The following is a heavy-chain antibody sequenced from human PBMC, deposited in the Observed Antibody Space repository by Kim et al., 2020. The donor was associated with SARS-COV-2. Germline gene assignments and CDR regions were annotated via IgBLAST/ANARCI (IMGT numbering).Heavy chain of an antibody. CDR2: IHPRGTT. J-gene: IGHJ3*01. CDR3: TRELEEEALHTSGYDAFNV. D-gene: IGHD3-22*01. V-gene: IGHV3-48*03. CDR1: GFTFSSYE. Sequence: GGSLRLSCAASGFTFSSYEMDWVRQAPGKGLEWISYIHPRGTTYYAGSVKGRFTISRDNAKNSLYLQMDNLRADDTAVYYCTRELEEEALHTSGYDAFNVWGHGTMVTVSP.